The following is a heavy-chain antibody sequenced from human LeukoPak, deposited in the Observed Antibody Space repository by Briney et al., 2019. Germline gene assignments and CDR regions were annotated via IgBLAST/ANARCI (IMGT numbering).Heavy chain of an antibody. CDR2: INHSGSS. D-gene: IGHD4-23*01. CDR1: GGSFSGYY. Sequence: TSETLSLTCAVYGGSFSGYYWSWIRQPPGKGLEWIGEINHSGSSNYNPSLKSRVTISVDMSKNQVSLKVNSVTAADTAMYYCARVYGGNSVDYWGQGTLVTVSS. J-gene: IGHJ4*02. V-gene: IGHV4-34*01. CDR3: ARVYGGNSVDY.